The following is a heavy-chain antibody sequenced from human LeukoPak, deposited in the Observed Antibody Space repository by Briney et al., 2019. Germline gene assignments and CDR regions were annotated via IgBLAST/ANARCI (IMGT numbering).Heavy chain of an antibody. V-gene: IGHV1-18*01. CDR2: ISAYNGNT. Sequence: SVKVSCKASGYTFTSYGISWVRQAPGQGLEWMGWISAYNGNTNYAQKLQGRVTMTTDTSTSTAYMELRSLRSDDTAVYYCARVNIVVVPAYYYYYMDVWGKGTTVTVSS. D-gene: IGHD2-2*01. CDR1: GYTFTSYG. CDR3: ARVNIVVVPAYYYYYMDV. J-gene: IGHJ6*03.